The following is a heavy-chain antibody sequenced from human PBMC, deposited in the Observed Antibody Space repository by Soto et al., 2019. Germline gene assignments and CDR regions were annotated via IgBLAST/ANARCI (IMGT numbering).Heavy chain of an antibody. J-gene: IGHJ6*02. CDR2: IKSETDGGTT. CDR3: TTEEVTIFGRYYYYGMDV. D-gene: IGHD3-3*01. CDR1: GFTFSNAW. V-gene: IGHV3-15*07. Sequence: GGSLRLSCAASGFTFSNAWMNWVRQAPGKGLEWVARIKSETDGGTTEYTAPVKSKFTISRAESKNTLYLQMNSLKTEDTAVYYCTTEEVTIFGRYYYYGMDVWGQGTTVTVSS.